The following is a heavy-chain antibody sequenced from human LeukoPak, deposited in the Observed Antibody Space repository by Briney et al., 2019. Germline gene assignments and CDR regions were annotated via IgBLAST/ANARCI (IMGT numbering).Heavy chain of an antibody. CDR1: GFIFDNYA. CDR3: ARTNPGVVQNDY. D-gene: IGHD2-8*01. J-gene: IGHJ4*02. Sequence: GGSLRLSCAAPGFIFDNYAIHWVRQAPGKGLEWVSYISTVSTVSYADSVKGRFTISRDNAKNSLYLQMNSLRAEDTGVYYCARTNPGVVQNDYWGQGTLVTVSS. CDR2: ISTVSTV. V-gene: IGHV3-48*03.